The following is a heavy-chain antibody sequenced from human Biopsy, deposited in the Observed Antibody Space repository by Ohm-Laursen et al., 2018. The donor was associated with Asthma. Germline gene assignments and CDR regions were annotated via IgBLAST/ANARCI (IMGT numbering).Heavy chain of an antibody. J-gene: IGHJ4*02. D-gene: IGHD3-22*01. CDR3: ARHRGDSSGYYYDSFDY. CDR1: GDSISSSSYY. Sequence: GTLSLTCTVSGDSISSSSYYWGWIRQPPGKGLEWIGSNYYSENTYYNPSLKSRVTISVDTSKNQFSLKLYSVTVADTAVYYCARHRGDSSGYYYDSFDYWGQGTLVTVSS. V-gene: IGHV4-39*01. CDR2: NYYSENT.